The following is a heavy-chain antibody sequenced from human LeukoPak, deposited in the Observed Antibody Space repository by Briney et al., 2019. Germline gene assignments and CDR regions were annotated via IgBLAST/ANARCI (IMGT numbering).Heavy chain of an antibody. V-gene: IGHV1-24*01. Sequence: GASVKVSCKVSGYTLTELSMHWERQAPGKGLEWMGGFDPEDGETIYAQKFQGRVTMTEDTSTDTAYMELSSLRSEDTAVYYCARDLAYYDILTGYYRYFDYWGQGTLVTVSS. D-gene: IGHD3-9*01. J-gene: IGHJ4*02. CDR1: GYTLTELS. CDR2: FDPEDGET. CDR3: ARDLAYYDILTGYYRYFDY.